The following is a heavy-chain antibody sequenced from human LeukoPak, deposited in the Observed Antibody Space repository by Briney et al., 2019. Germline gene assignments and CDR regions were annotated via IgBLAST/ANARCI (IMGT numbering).Heavy chain of an antibody. CDR1: GFTFSSNG. V-gene: IGHV3-23*01. CDR2: ISGSGAST. D-gene: IGHD6-13*01. Sequence: GGSLRLSCAASGFTFSSNGMSWVRQAPGKGLEWVSAISGSGASTYYADSVKGRFTISRDNSKNTLYLQVSSLSAEDTAVYYCAKHLGYTSSCPDYWGQGTLVTVSS. J-gene: IGHJ4*02. CDR3: AKHLGYTSSCPDY.